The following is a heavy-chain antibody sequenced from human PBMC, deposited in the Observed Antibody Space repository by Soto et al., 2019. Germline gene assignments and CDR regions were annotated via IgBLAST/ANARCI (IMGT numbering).Heavy chain of an antibody. Sequence: PGGSLRLSCAASGFTCSRYWMHWVRQAPGEXLMWVSRINSDGSMTSYADSVKGRFTISRDNAKNTVYLHMNSLRAEDTARYYCVRGKDQYNTLTCSYYDQWGQGTLVTVSS. CDR2: INSDGSMT. D-gene: IGHD1-20*01. CDR1: GFTCSRYW. V-gene: IGHV3-74*01. CDR3: VRGKDQYNTLTCSYYDQ. J-gene: IGHJ5*02.